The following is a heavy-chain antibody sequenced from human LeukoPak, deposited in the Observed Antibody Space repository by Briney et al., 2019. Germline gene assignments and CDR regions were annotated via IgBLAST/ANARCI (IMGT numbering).Heavy chain of an antibody. J-gene: IGHJ6*02. Sequence: SETLSLTCTVSGGSISSYYWSWIRQPPGKGLEWIAYISDIGSINYNPSLKSRVTISLDTSKNQFSLKLSSVTAADTAVYYCARHPSRLYYYYGMDVWGQGTTVTVSS. CDR1: GGSISSYY. CDR2: ISDIGSI. CDR3: ARHPSRLYYYYGMDV. D-gene: IGHD2-2*01. V-gene: IGHV4-59*08.